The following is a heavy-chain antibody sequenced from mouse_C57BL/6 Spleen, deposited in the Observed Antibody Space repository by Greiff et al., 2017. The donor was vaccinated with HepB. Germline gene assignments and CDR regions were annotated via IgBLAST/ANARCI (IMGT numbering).Heavy chain of an antibody. D-gene: IGHD1-1*01. J-gene: IGHJ2*01. V-gene: IGHV1-80*01. Sequence: VQLQQSGAELVKPGASVKISCKASGYAFSSYWMNWVKQRPGTGLEWIGQIYPGDGDTNYNGKFKGKATLTADKSSSTAYMQRSSLTSEDSAVYFCARGGVVPFDYWGQGTTLTVSS. CDR3: ARGGVVPFDY. CDR2: IYPGDGDT. CDR1: GYAFSSYW.